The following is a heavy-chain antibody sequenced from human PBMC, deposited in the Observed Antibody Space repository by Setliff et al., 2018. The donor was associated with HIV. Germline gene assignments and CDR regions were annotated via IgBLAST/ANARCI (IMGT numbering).Heavy chain of an antibody. CDR3: AKDLGRVDWFDP. CDR2: ISASDVTT. J-gene: IGHJ5*02. D-gene: IGHD1-26*01. V-gene: IGHV3-23*01. CDR1: GFAFRSYA. Sequence: PGGSLRLSCAASGFAFRSYAMTWVRQTPGKGLEWVSAISASDVTTDYADSVKGRFTISRDNSKNTLYLQLNSLRAEDTAVYYCAKDLGRVDWFDPWGQGTLVTVSS.